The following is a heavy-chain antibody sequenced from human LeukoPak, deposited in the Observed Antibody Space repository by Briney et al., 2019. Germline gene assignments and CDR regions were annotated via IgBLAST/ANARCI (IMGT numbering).Heavy chain of an antibody. CDR1: GFTFSSYD. J-gene: IGHJ4*02. V-gene: IGHV3-23*01. CDR2: ISGSGGST. Sequence: PRGSLRLSCAASGFTFSSYDMSWVRQAPGKGLEWVSVISGSGGSTYYADSVKGRFTISRDNSKNTLYLQMNSLRAEDTAVYYCARDRIWFGELYIFDYWGQGTLVTVSS. D-gene: IGHD3-10*01. CDR3: ARDRIWFGELYIFDY.